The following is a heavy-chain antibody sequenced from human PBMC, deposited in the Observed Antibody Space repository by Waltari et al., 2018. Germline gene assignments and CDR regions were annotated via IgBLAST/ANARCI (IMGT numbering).Heavy chain of an antibody. V-gene: IGHV3-53*01. Sequence: EVQLVESGGGLIQPGGSLRRSCAAYGFPVSSNYRSWVRQAPGKGLELVSVIYSGGSTYDADSVKGRFTISRDNSKNTLYLQMNSLRAEDTAVYYCARDLGEFDYWGQGTLVTVSS. CDR1: GFPVSSNY. J-gene: IGHJ4*02. CDR2: IYSGGST. CDR3: ARDLGEFDY.